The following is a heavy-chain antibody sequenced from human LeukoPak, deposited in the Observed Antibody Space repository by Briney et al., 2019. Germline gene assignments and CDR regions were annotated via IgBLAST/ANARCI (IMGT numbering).Heavy chain of an antibody. Sequence: ASVKVSCKASGYTFTSYGISWVRQAPGQGLEWMGWISAYNGNTNYAQKFQGRVTMTRDTSTSTVYMELSSLRSEDTAVYYCARGAYYDILTGYYDYWGQGTLVTVSS. CDR2: ISAYNGNT. D-gene: IGHD3-9*01. CDR1: GYTFTSYG. V-gene: IGHV1-18*01. J-gene: IGHJ4*02. CDR3: ARGAYYDILTGYYDY.